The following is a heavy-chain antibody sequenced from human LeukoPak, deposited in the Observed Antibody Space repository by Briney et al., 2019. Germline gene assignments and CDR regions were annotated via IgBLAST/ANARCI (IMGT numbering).Heavy chain of an antibody. CDR1: GYTFTSYY. J-gene: IGHJ4*02. V-gene: IGHV1-46*01. CDR3: ARESAVRGVIKY. CDR2: INPSGGST. Sequence: ASVKVSCKASGYTFTSYYIHWVRQAPGQGLEWMGIINPSGGSTSYAQKFQGRVTMTRDTSTSTVYMELSSLRSEDTAVYYCARESAVRGVIKYWGQGALVTVSS. D-gene: IGHD3-10*01.